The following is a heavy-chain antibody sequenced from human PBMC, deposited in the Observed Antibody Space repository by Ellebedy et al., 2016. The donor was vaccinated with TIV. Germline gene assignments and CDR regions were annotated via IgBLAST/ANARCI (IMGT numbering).Heavy chain of an antibody. V-gene: IGHV1-46*01. CDR1: GYTFTGYY. J-gene: IGHJ4*02. Sequence: ASVKVSCKASGYTFTGYYIQWVRQAPGQGLEWMGIINPNVDSTNYAPKFQGRVTMTRDTSKNTVYMELSSLRSEDTAVYYCARHTAMLMSGDYWGQGTLVTVSS. CDR3: ARHTAMLMSGDY. D-gene: IGHD5-18*01. CDR2: INPNVDST.